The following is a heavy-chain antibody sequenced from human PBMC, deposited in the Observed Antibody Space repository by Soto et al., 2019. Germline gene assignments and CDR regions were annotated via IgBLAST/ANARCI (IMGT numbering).Heavy chain of an antibody. D-gene: IGHD3-3*02. V-gene: IGHV4-31*03. CDR3: ARVGISASDPFDF. J-gene: IGHJ3*01. CDR2: IYYTGST. Sequence: QVQLQESGPGLVKPSQTLSLSCTVSGGSISSGGFYWSWIRQFPGKGLEWIANIYYTGSTYYNESHKSRVTISVDTSENQFSLRLNSVTAAATAVYYCARVGISASDPFDFWGQGTMVTVSS. CDR1: GGSISSGGFY.